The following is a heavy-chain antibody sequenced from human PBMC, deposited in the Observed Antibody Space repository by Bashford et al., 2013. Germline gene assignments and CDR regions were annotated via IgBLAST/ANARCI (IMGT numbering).Heavy chain of an antibody. CDR1: GYTFTSYY. CDR2: MNPNSGNT. V-gene: IGHV1-8*02. Sequence: ASVKVSCKASGYTFTSYYMHWVRQAPGQGLEWMGWMNPNSGNTGYAQKFQGRVTMTRNTSVNTAYMELSSLRSEDTAVYYCARAYCSGGVCYGFDYWGQGTLVTVSS. D-gene: IGHD2-15*01. CDR3: ARAYCSGGVCYGFDY. J-gene: IGHJ4*02.